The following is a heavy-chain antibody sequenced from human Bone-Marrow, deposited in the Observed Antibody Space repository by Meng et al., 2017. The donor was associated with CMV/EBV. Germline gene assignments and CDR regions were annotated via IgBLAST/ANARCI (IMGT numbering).Heavy chain of an antibody. CDR1: TFTGYY. V-gene: IGHV1-2*02. CDR2: INPNSGGT. J-gene: IGHJ4*02. CDR3: ARLPGYCSSTSCYTGGNY. D-gene: IGHD2-2*02. Sequence: TFTGYYMHWVRQAPGQGLEWMGWINPNSGGTNYAQKFQGRVTMTRDTSISTAYMELSRLRYDDTAVYYCARLPGYCSSTSCYTGGNYWGQGTLVTVSS.